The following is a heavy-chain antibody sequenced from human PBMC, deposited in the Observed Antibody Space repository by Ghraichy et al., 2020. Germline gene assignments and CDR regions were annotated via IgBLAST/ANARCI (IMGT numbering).Heavy chain of an antibody. CDR2: ISSSGGGT. J-gene: IGHJ4*02. D-gene: IGHD1-26*01. Sequence: GGSLRLSCAVSGFTFSSYAMSWVRQAPGKGLEWVSTISSSGGGTYYADSVKGRFTISRDNSKNTLYLQMNSLRAEDTAVYYCAKSGVNYFDYWGQGTLVTVSS. CDR1: GFTFSSYA. V-gene: IGHV3-23*01. CDR3: AKSGVNYFDY.